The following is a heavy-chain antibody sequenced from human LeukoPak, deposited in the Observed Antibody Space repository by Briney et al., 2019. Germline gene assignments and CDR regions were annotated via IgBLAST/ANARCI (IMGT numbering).Heavy chain of an antibody. D-gene: IGHD3-22*01. CDR3: AILTNYGYYYDSSGSPL. Sequence: ASVKVSCTASGYTFTSYDINWVREAPGQGLEWMGWMNPNSGNTGYAQKFQGRVTMTRNTSISTAYMELSSLRSEDTAVYYCAILTNYGYYYDSSGSPLWGQGTMVTVSS. CDR2: MNPNSGNT. J-gene: IGHJ3*01. V-gene: IGHV1-8*01. CDR1: GYTFTSYD.